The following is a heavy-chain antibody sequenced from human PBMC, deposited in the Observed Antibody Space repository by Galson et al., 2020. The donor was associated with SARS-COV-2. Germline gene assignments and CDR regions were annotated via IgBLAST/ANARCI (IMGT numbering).Heavy chain of an antibody. CDR1: GGSISSGGYY. J-gene: IGHJ4*02. CDR3: AREGGYCSSTSCYTWVDY. CDR2: IYYSGST. Sequence: SETLSLTCTVSGGSISSGGYYWSWIRQPPGKGLEWIGYIYYSGSTYYNPSLKSRVTISVDTSKNQFSLKLSSVTAADTAVYYCAREGGYCSSTSCYTWVDYWGQGTLVTVSS. D-gene: IGHD2-2*02. V-gene: IGHV4-31*03.